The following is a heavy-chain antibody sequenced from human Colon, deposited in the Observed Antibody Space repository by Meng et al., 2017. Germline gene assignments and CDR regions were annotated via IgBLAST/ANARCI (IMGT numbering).Heavy chain of an antibody. V-gene: IGHV1-46*01. CDR2: INPSVGST. D-gene: IGHD6-19*01. J-gene: IGHJ4*02. CDR3: ARSAYRTGLGYFDS. Sequence: QVQLLQSGAEVKKPGASVKVSCKASGYTFTSYYMHWVRQAPGQGLEWMGFINPSVGSTNYAQKFRGTVTMTRDTSTSTVYMELSSLRSEDTATYYCARSAYRTGLGYFDSWGQGTLVTVSS. CDR1: GYTFTSYY.